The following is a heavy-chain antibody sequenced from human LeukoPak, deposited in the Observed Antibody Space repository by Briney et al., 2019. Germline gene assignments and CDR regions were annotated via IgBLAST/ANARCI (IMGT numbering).Heavy chain of an antibody. V-gene: IGHV4-61*02. CDR2: IYTSGST. D-gene: IGHD5-18*01. J-gene: IGHJ4*02. CDR3: ARSWSYGSYPFDY. CDR1: GGSISSGSYY. Sequence: SETLSLTCTVSGGSISSGSYYWSWIRQPAGKGLEWIGRIYTSGSTNYNPSLKSRVTISVDTSKNQFSLKLSSVTAADTAVYYCARSWSYGSYPFDYWGQGTLVTVSS.